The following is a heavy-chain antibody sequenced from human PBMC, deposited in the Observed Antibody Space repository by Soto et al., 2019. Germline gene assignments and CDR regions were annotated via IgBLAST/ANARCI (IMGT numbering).Heavy chain of an antibody. CDR3: ARYSGSYRDAFDI. Sequence: ASVKVSCKASGYTFTSYVTHWVRQAPGQRLEWMGWINAGNGNTEYSQKFQGRVTITSDTSASTAYMELSSLKSEDTAVYYCARYSGSYRDAFDIWGQGTMVTVSS. D-gene: IGHD1-26*01. CDR1: GYTFTSYV. J-gene: IGHJ3*02. V-gene: IGHV1-3*01. CDR2: INAGNGNT.